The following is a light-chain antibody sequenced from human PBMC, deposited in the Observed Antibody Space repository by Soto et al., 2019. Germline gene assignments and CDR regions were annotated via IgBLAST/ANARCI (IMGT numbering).Light chain of an antibody. Sequence: DIQMTQSPCPLSASVGDRVSITCRASQSISNYLNWYQQKPGKAPKLLIYTASSLQSGVPSRFSGSGSGTEFTLTISSLQPDDFATYYCQQYNSYSPAFGQGTKVDIK. CDR3: QQYNSYSPA. CDR1: QSISNY. V-gene: IGKV1-5*01. J-gene: IGKJ1*01. CDR2: TAS.